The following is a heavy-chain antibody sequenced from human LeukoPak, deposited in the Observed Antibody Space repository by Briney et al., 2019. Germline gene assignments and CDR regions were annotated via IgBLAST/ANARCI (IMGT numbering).Heavy chain of an antibody. J-gene: IGHJ4*02. D-gene: IGHD4-17*01. CDR2: IIPIFGTA. Sequence: ASVKVSCKASRGTFSSYAINWVRQAPGQGLEWMGGIIPIFGTANYAQKFQGRVTITVDESTSTAYMELSSLRSEDTAVYYCASLGGGSTVTTYLNYWGQGTLVTVSS. CDR3: ASLGGGSTVTTYLNY. CDR1: RGTFSSYA. V-gene: IGHV1-69*13.